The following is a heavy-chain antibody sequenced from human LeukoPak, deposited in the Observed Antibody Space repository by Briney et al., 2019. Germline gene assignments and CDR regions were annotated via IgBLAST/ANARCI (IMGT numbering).Heavy chain of an antibody. V-gene: IGHV4-39*07. D-gene: IGHD3-9*01. CDR1: GGSISSSSYY. Sequence: SETLSLTCTVSGGSISSSSYYWGWIPQPPGKGLEWIASINHSGKTYYNPSLKSRVTISVDTSKNQSSLKLTSVTAADTAVYYCGRDRPTGYYDYWGQGILVTVSS. CDR3: GRDRPTGYYDY. CDR2: INHSGKT. J-gene: IGHJ4*02.